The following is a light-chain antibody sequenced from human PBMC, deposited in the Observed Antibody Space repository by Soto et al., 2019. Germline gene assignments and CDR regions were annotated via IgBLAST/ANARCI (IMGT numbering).Light chain of an antibody. J-gene: IGLJ3*02. CDR3: SSYTSRTTWV. CDR1: SSDVGSYKY. Sequence: QSVLTQPASVSGSPGQSITISCTGTSSDVGSYKYVSWFQQYPGKAPKLMIYDVSNRPSGVSNRFSGSKSGNTASLTISGLQAEDEADYYCSSYTSRTTWVFGGGTKLTV. CDR2: DVS. V-gene: IGLV2-14*01.